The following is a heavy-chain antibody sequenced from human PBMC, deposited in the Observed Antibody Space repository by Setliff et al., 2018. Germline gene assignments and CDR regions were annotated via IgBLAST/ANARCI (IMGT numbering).Heavy chain of an antibody. V-gene: IGHV1-18*01. J-gene: IGHJ4*02. D-gene: IGHD2-8*01. CDR1: GYNFAESI. Sequence: GASVKVSCKASGYNFAESIVSWVRQAPGQGLEWMGWISAYNGHTYSAQKFQARVTLTTDTSTNMAYMELRGLRSDDTAIYFCLRLVRYCTTTTCQRLLGEEVWGQGTLVTVSS. CDR3: LRLVRYCTTTTCQRLLGEEV. CDR2: ISAYNGHT.